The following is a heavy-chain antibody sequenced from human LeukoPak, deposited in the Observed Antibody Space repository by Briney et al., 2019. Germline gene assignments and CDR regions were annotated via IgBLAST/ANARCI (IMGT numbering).Heavy chain of an antibody. CDR1: GYTFTGYY. CDR3: ARDRMLNWFDP. V-gene: IGHV1-2*02. Sequence: ASVKVSCKASGYTFTGYYMHWVRQAPGQGLEWMGWINPNSGGTDYAQKFQGRVIMTRDTSISTAYMELSRLRSDDTAVYYCARDRMLNWFDPWGQGTLVTVSS. J-gene: IGHJ5*02. D-gene: IGHD2-8*01. CDR2: INPNSGGT.